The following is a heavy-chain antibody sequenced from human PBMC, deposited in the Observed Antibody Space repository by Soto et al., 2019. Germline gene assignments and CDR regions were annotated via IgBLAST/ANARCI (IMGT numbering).Heavy chain of an antibody. D-gene: IGHD2-8*01. CDR2: INPKSGGT. V-gene: IGHV1-2*04. J-gene: IGHJ6*02. CDR3: ARGHSTDCSNGVCSLFYNHEMDV. CDR1: GYSFTDYH. Sequence: ASVKVSCKASGYSFTDYHIHWVRQAPGQGLEWLGRINPKSGGTSTAQKFQGWVTMTRDRSISTVYMELTRLRSDDTAVYFCARGHSTDCSNGVCSLFYNHEMDVWGQGTTVTVSS.